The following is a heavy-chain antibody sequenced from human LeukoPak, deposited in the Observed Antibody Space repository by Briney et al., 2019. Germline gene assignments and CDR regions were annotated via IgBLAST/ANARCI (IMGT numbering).Heavy chain of an antibody. D-gene: IGHD3-16*02. Sequence: PGGSLRLSCAASGFTFNDYYMSWIRQAPGKGLEWVSYISSSGSTIYYADSVKGRFTISRDSAKNSLYLQMNSLRAEDTAVYYCARDQNDYVWGSYRRPLDYWGQGTLVTVSS. CDR2: ISSSGSTI. CDR1: GFTFNDYY. CDR3: ARDQNDYVWGSYRRPLDY. V-gene: IGHV3-11*04. J-gene: IGHJ4*02.